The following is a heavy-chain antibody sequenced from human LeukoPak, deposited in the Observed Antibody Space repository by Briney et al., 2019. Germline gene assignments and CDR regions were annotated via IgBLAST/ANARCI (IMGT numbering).Heavy chain of an antibody. CDR1: GFTFSNAW. Sequence: PGGSLRLSCAASGFTFSNAWMSWVRQAPGKGLEWVGRIKSKTDGGTTDYAAPVKGRFTISREDSKNTLYLQMNSLRAEDTAVYYCARDPPRDGYNSFDYWGQGTLVTVSS. J-gene: IGHJ4*02. CDR3: ARDPPRDGYNSFDY. D-gene: IGHD5-24*01. CDR2: IKSKTDGGTT. V-gene: IGHV3-15*01.